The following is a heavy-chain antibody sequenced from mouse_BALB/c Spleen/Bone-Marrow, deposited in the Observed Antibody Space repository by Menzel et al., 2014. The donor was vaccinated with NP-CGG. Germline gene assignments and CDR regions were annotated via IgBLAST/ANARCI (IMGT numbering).Heavy chain of an antibody. J-gene: IGHJ2*01. CDR2: IWAGGIT. CDR3: ARGLRLRDYFDY. D-gene: IGHD1-2*01. V-gene: IGHV2-9*02. CDR1: EFSLTIYG. Sequence: VKLVESGPGLVAPSQSLSITCTVSEFSLTIYGVHWVRQPPGKGLEWLGVIWAGGITNYNSALMSRLSISKDNSKSQVFLKMNSLQTDDTAMYYCARGLRLRDYFDYWGQGTTLTVSS.